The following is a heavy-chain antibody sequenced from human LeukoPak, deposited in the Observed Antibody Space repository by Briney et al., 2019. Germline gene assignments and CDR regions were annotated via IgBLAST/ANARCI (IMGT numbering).Heavy chain of an antibody. V-gene: IGHV4-59*01. CDR1: GGSISNYY. D-gene: IGHD5-24*01. Sequence: SETLSLTCTVSGGSISNYYWTWIRQPPGKGLEWIGFISYSGNTNYNPSLKSRVTISVDTSKNQFSLKLSSVTAADTAVYYCASARRDGYNGYYFDYWGQGTLVTVSS. CDR3: ASARRDGYNGYYFDY. J-gene: IGHJ4*02. CDR2: ISYSGNT.